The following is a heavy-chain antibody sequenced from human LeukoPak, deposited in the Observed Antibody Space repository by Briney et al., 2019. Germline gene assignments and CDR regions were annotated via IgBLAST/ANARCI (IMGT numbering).Heavy chain of an antibody. CDR3: ARIVRRKSSDIVVARWFDP. V-gene: IGHV3-21*01. D-gene: IGHD2-2*01. CDR2: ISSSSSYI. J-gene: IGHJ5*02. CDR1: GFTFSSYA. Sequence: GGSLRLSCAASGFTFSSYAMHWVRQAPGKGLEWVSSISSSSSYIYYADSVKGRFTISRDNAKNSLYLQMNSLRAEDTAVYYCARIVRRKSSDIVVARWFDPWGQGTLVTVSS.